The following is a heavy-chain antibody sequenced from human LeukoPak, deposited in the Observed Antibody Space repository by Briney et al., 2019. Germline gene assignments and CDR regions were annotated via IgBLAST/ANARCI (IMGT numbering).Heavy chain of an antibody. J-gene: IGHJ4*02. D-gene: IGHD3-22*01. CDR2: INPNSGGT. Sequence: GASVKVSCKASGYTFTGYYMHWVRQAPGQGLEWLGRINPNSGGTNCAQRFQGRVTMTRDTSISTAYMELSRLRSDDTAVYYCARAPHYYDSSGYTSGWGQGTLVTVSS. V-gene: IGHV1-2*06. CDR1: GYTFTGYY. CDR3: ARAPHYYDSSGYTSG.